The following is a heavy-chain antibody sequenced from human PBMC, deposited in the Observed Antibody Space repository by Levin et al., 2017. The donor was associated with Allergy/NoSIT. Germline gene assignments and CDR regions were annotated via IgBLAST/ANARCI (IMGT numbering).Heavy chain of an antibody. J-gene: IGHJ4*02. CDR1: GYTFTSYG. CDR3: AKDPRYYQDSSGYYSASHQPTFDY. CDR2: ISGYNGNT. Sequence: GESLKISCKASGYTFTSYGISWVRQAPGQGLEWMGWISGYNGNTNYAQKLQGRVTVTTDTSTSTAYMELRSLRSDDTAVYYCAKDPRYYQDSSGYYSASHQPTFDYWGQGTLVTVSS. D-gene: IGHD3-22*01. V-gene: IGHV1-18*01.